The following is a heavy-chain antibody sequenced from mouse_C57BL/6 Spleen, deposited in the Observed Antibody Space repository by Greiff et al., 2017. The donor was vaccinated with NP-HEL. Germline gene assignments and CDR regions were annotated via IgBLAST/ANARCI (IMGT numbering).Heavy chain of an antibody. J-gene: IGHJ4*01. CDR1: GYTFTDYY. CDR2: INPYNGGT. CDR3: ARKTVVATDYYAMDY. V-gene: IGHV1-19*01. D-gene: IGHD1-1*01. Sequence: EVQLQQSGPVLVKPGASVKMSCKASGYTFTDYYMNWVKQSHGKSLEWIGVINPYNGGTSYNQKFKGKATLTVDKSSSTAYMELNSLTSEDSAVYYCARKTVVATDYYAMDYWGQGTSVTVSS.